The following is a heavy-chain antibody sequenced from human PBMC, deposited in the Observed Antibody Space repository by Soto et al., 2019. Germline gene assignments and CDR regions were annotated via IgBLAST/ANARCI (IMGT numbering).Heavy chain of an antibody. CDR2: LRSDGSSK. Sequence: QVQLVESGGGVVQPGRSLRLSCEASGFTLSNYGMHWVRQVPGKGLEWVALLRSDGSSKSYADSLKGRFIISRDNSTNTLYVQMSRLRAEDTDVYYCARDRIEYYGMDVWGPRTTVTVSS. V-gene: IGHV3-33*01. CDR3: ARDRIEYYGMDV. D-gene: IGHD2-15*01. CDR1: GFTLSNYG. J-gene: IGHJ6*02.